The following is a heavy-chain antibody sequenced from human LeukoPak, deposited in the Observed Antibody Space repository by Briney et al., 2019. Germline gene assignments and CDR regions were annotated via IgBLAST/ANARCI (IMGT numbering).Heavy chain of an antibody. CDR3: ATDKPMVRGVMFSY. J-gene: IGHJ4*02. Sequence: TSVKVSCKASGFTFSSSAMQWVRQARGQRLEWMGWIVVGSGNTNYAQKFQERVTITRDMSTSTAYMELSSLRSEDTAVYYCATDKPMVRGVMFSYWGQGTLVTVSS. CDR1: GFTFSSSA. V-gene: IGHV1-58*02. D-gene: IGHD3-10*01. CDR2: IVVGSGNT.